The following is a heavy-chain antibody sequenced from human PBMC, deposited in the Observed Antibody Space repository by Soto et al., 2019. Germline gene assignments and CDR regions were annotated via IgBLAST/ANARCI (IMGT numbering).Heavy chain of an antibody. V-gene: IGHV3-15*01. J-gene: IGHJ4*02. D-gene: IGHD5-12*01. CDR3: TTEWLRRGALRNFDY. CDR1: GFTFSNAW. CDR2: IKSKTDGGTT. Sequence: EVQLVESGGGLVKPGGSLRLSSAASGFTFSNAWMSWVRQAPGKGLEWVGRIKSKTDGGTTDYAAPVKGRFTISRDDSKNTLYLQMNSLKTEDTAVYYCTTEWLRRGALRNFDYWGQGTLVTVSS.